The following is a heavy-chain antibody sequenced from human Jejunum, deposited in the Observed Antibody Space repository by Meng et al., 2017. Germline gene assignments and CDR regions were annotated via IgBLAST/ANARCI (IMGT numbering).Heavy chain of an antibody. Sequence: QVQLQASGPGLVKPAQTLSLTCTVSGGSMNSAGHYWSWIRQDPGKGLEWIGYIHYSGGTYYNPSLKSRVTISVDTSKNEFSLKLNSVSAADTAVYYCARATAGNSEYFQNWGQGTLVTVSS. V-gene: IGHV4-31*03. D-gene: IGHD4-23*01. CDR2: IHYSGGT. CDR1: GGSMNSAGHY. CDR3: ARATAGNSEYFQN. J-gene: IGHJ1*01.